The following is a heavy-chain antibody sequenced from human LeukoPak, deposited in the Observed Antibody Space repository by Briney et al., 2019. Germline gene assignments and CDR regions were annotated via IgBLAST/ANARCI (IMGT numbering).Heavy chain of an antibody. CDR3: VRAHHPGGWFDP. D-gene: IGHD3-10*01. J-gene: IGHJ5*02. Sequence: AGGSLRLSCAASGFTFNNYIMNWVRQAPGKGLEWVSSISSSSDYIYYADSVKGRFTISRDNAKNSLYLQMNSLTAEDTAVHYCVRAHHPGGWFDPWGQGTLVTVSS. CDR2: ISSSSDYI. CDR1: GFTFNNYI. V-gene: IGHV3-21*01.